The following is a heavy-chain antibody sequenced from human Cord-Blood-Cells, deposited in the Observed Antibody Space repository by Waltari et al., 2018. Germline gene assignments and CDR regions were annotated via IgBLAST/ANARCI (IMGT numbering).Heavy chain of an antibody. CDR2: IIPIFGTA. Sequence: QVQLVQSGAEVKKPGSSVKVSCKASGGTFSSYAISWVRQAPGQGLEWMGGIIPIFGTATYAQKFQGRVTSTADESTSTAYMELSSLRSEDTAVYYCARVSITMVQGVITLYYYYGMDVWGQGTTVTVSS. CDR1: GGTFSSYA. V-gene: IGHV1-69*01. J-gene: IGHJ6*02. D-gene: IGHD3-10*01. CDR3: ARVSITMVQGVITLYYYYGMDV.